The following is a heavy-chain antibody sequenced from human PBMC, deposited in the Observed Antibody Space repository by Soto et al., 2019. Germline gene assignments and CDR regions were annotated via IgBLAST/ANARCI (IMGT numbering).Heavy chain of an antibody. D-gene: IGHD5-18*01. V-gene: IGHV3-9*01. CDR1: GFTFDDYA. J-gene: IGHJ4*02. CDR2: FSWNSGSI. Sequence: GGSLRLSCAASGFTFDDYAMHWVRQAPGNGLEWFSRFSWNSGSIGYADSVKGRFIISRDNAKNSLYLQMNSLRAEDTALYYCAKAVGSYGNFDYWGQGTLVTVSS. CDR3: AKAVGSYGNFDY.